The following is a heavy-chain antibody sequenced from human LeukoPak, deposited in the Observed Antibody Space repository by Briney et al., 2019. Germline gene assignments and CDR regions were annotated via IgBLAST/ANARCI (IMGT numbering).Heavy chain of an antibody. CDR3: AKGISSGSYFSSSDF. CDR2: ISGSGGST. D-gene: IGHD1-26*01. Sequence: GGSLRLSCAASGFTFSSYAMSWVRQAPGKGLEWVSAISGSGGSTYYADSVKGRFTISRDNSQNTLYLQMNSLRADDTAVYYCAKGISSGSYFSSSDFWGQGTLVTVSS. J-gene: IGHJ4*02. CDR1: GFTFSSYA. V-gene: IGHV3-23*01.